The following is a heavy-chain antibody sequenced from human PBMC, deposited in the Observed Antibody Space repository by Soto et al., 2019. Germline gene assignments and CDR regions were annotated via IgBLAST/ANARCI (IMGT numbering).Heavy chain of an antibody. V-gene: IGHV4-59*01. CDR2: IYYSGST. Sequence: SETLSFTCTVSGGSMSTYYWSWIRQPPGKGLEWIGYIYYSGSTNYNPSLKSRLTMSVDTSKKQFSLKLSSVTAADTAVYHCARVSLGRTYYFDYWGQGILVTVSS. J-gene: IGHJ4*02. CDR3: ARVSLGRTYYFDY. D-gene: IGHD1-26*01. CDR1: GGSMSTYY.